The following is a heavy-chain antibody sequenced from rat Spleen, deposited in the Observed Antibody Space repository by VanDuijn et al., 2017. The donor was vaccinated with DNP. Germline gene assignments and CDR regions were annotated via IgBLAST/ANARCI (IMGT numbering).Heavy chain of an antibody. CDR1: GFSLTTNS. V-gene: IGHV2-1*01. CDR2: MWSGGST. D-gene: IGHD1-5*01. J-gene: IGHJ4*01. CDR3: ARRDNSGAMDA. Sequence: QVQLKESGPGLVQTSQTLSLTCTVSGFSLTTNSVHWVRQPPGKGLEWVGAMWSGGSTDYNSTLKSRLSISRDTSKSQVFLKMNSLQTEDTAMYFCARRDNSGAMDAWGQGTSVTVSS.